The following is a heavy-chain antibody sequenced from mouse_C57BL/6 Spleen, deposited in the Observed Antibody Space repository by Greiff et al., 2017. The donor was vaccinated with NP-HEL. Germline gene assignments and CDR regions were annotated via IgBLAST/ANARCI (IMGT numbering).Heavy chain of an antibody. CDR1: GFTFSSYA. Sequence: DVKLVESGGGLVKPGGSLKLSCAASGFTFSSYAMSWVRQTPEKRLEWVATISDGGSYTYYPDNVKGRFTISRDNAKNNLYLQMSHLKSEDTAMYYCAREQGYYGSSYGYWGQGTTLTVSS. J-gene: IGHJ2*01. D-gene: IGHD1-1*01. CDR3: AREQGYYGSSYGY. CDR2: ISDGGSYT. V-gene: IGHV5-4*01.